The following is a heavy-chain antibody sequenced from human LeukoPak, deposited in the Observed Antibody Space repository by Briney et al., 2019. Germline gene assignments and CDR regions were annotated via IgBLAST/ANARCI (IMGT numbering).Heavy chain of an antibody. V-gene: IGHV3-21*01. CDR1: GFTFSSYS. Sequence: GGSLRLSCAASGFTFSSYSMNWVRQAPGKGLKWVSSISSSSSYIYYADSVKGRFTISRDNAKNSLYLQMNSLRAEDTAVYYCARAAGDILTGRKGYFDYWGQGTLVTVSS. J-gene: IGHJ4*02. CDR3: ARAAGDILTGRKGYFDY. D-gene: IGHD3-9*01. CDR2: ISSSSSYI.